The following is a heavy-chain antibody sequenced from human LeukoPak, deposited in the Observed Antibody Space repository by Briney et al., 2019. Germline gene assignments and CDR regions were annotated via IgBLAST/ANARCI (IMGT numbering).Heavy chain of an antibody. D-gene: IGHD5-18*01. CDR1: GFTFSSYS. J-gene: IGHJ2*01. CDR3: AREKGYSPGWYFDL. CDR2: ISSSSSTI. Sequence: GGSLRLSCAASGFTFSSYSMNWVRQAPGKGLEWVSYISSSSSTIYYADSVKGRFTISRDNAKNSLYLQMNSLRAEDTAVYYCAREKGYSPGWYFDLWGRGTLVTVSS. V-gene: IGHV3-48*01.